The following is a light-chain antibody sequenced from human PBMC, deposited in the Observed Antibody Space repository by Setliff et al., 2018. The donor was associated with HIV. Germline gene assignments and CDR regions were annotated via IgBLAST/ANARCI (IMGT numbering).Light chain of an antibody. CDR2: EVS. CDR1: SNDFGSYDY. V-gene: IGLV2-14*01. Sequence: QSALTQPASVSGSPGQSITISCTGTSNDFGSYDYVSWYQHQPGKVPKLMIYEVSNRPSGVSGRFSGSKSGNTASLTISGLQTEDEADYYCSSFTSSSPDVFGTGTKVTVL. J-gene: IGLJ1*01. CDR3: SSFTSSSPDV.